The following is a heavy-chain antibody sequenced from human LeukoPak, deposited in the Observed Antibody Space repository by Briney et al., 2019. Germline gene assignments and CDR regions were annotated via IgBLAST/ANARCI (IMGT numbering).Heavy chain of an antibody. CDR3: ARGGNAFDY. D-gene: IGHD4-23*01. J-gene: IGHJ4*02. Sequence: ASVKVSCKASGYTFTTYAISWVRQAPGQGLEWMGGITTNTHNTNYAQKLQGRVTMTTDTSTSTAYMELRSLRSDDTAVYYCARGGNAFDYWGQGTLVTVSS. V-gene: IGHV1-18*01. CDR2: ITTNTHNT. CDR1: GYTFTTYA.